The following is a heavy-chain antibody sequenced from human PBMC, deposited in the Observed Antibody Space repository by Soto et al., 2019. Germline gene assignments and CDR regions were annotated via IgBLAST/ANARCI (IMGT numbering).Heavy chain of an antibody. Sequence: XGSLRLSCAASGVTFSSYTMTWVRQAPGMGLEWVSSINYRGNYIYYADSLKGRFTISRDNAKNSLYLQMNNLRAEDTAIYYCARAGPGYRDSSGYPLDHRGQGTLVTSPQ. CDR1: GVTFSSYT. CDR3: ARAGPGYRDSSGYPLDH. D-gene: IGHD3-22*01. CDR2: INYRGNYI. V-gene: IGHV3-21*06. J-gene: IGHJ4*02.